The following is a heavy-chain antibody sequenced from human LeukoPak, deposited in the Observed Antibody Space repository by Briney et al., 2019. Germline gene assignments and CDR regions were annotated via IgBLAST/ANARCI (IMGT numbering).Heavy chain of an antibody. CDR3: ARGGSSWYESVSYFDY. V-gene: IGHV4-4*07. CDR1: GGSISSYY. D-gene: IGHD6-13*01. J-gene: IGHJ4*02. Sequence: SETLFLTCTVSGGSISSYYWSWIRQPAGKGLEWIGRIYTSGSTNYNPSLKSRVTMSVDTSKNQFSLKLSSVTAADTAVYYCARGGSSWYESVSYFDYWGQGTLVTVSS. CDR2: IYTSGST.